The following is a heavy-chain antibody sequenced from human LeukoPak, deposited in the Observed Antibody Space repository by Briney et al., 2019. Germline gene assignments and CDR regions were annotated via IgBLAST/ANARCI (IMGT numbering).Heavy chain of an antibody. CDR3: ALGYCTNGVCSEAFDI. Sequence: ASVKVSCKASGYTFTSYAMNWVRQAPGQGLEWMGWINTNTGNPTYAQGFTGRFVFSLDTSVSTAYLQISSLKAEDTAVYYCALGYCTNGVCSEAFDIWGQGTMVTVSS. J-gene: IGHJ3*02. D-gene: IGHD2-8*01. CDR1: GYTFTSYA. V-gene: IGHV7-4-1*02. CDR2: INTNTGNP.